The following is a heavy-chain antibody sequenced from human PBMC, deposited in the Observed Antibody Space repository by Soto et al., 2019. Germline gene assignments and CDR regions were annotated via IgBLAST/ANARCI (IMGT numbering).Heavy chain of an antibody. CDR3: AKYSSSWDEDY. V-gene: IGHV3-23*01. CDR2: ISGSGAST. CDR1: GFTFSSYP. D-gene: IGHD6-19*01. J-gene: IGHJ4*02. Sequence: EVQLLESGGGLVQPGGSLRLSCAASGFTFSSYPMTWVRQAPGEGLQWVSSISGSGASTFYADSAKGRFTISRDNSKNTLTLQMSSLRAGDTAIYYCAKYSSSWDEDYWGQGTLVTVSS.